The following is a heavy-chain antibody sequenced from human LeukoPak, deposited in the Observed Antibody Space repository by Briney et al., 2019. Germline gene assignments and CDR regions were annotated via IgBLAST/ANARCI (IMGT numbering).Heavy chain of an antibody. V-gene: IGHV1-69*06. J-gene: IGHJ4*02. D-gene: IGHD3-22*01. Sequence: SVKVSCKASGGTFSSYAISWVRQAPGQGLEWMGGIIPIFGTANYAQKFQGRVTITADKSTSTAYMELSSLRSEDTAVYYCARSDVIYYYDSSGYFDYWGQGTLVTVSS. CDR1: GGTFSSYA. CDR3: ARSDVIYYYDSSGYFDY. CDR2: IIPIFGTA.